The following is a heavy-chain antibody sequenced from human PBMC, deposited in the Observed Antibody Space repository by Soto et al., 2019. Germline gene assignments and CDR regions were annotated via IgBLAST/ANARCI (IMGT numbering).Heavy chain of an antibody. Sequence: GGSLRLSCAASGFTFGSYAMSWVRQAPGKGLEWVSAISGSGGSTYYADSVKGRFTISRDNSKNTLYLQMNSLRAEDTAVYYCAKDLFALDYYDSSGYPDYWGQGTLVTVSSGKTPAVYYCARDSKSGSYLFPETHDDAFDIWGQGTMVTVSS. CDR1: GFTFGSYA. V-gene: IGHV3-23*01. J-gene: IGHJ3*02. D-gene: IGHD3-22*01. CDR3: AKDLFALDYYDSSGYPDYWGQGTLVTVSSGKTPAVYYCARDSKSGSYLFPETHDDAFDI. CDR2: ISGSGGST.